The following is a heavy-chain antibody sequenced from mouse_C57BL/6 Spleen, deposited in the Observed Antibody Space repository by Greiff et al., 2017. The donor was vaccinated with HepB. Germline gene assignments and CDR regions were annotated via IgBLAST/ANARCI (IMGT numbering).Heavy chain of an antibody. CDR2: IHPNSGST. CDR1: GYTFTSYW. D-gene: IGHD2-4*01. J-gene: IGHJ3*01. Sequence: VQLQESGAELVKPGASVKLSCKASGYTFTSYWMHWVKQSPGQGLEWIGMIHPNSGSTNYNEKFKSKATLTADKSSSTAYMQLSSLTSEDSAVYYCARGSYDYERFAYWGQGTLVTVSA. V-gene: IGHV1-64*01. CDR3: ARGSYDYERFAY.